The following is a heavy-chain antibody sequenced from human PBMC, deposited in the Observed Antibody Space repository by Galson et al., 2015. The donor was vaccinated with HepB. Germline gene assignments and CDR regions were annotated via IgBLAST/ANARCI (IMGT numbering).Heavy chain of an antibody. CDR3: VRPHTSGSYLFDAFDI. Sequence: SLRLSCAASGFTLSSYAMHWVRQAPGKGLEWVSIISKDGSNTDYADSVRGRFTISRDNSKNTLYLQMNSLRAEDTAVYYCVRPHTSGSYLFDAFDIWGQGTMVTVSS. J-gene: IGHJ3*02. D-gene: IGHD3-22*01. CDR2: ISKDGSNT. CDR1: GFTLSSYA. V-gene: IGHV3-30*04.